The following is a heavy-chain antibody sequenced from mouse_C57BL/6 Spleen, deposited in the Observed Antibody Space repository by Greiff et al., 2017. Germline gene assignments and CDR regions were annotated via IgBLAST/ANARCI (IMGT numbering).Heavy chain of an antibody. Sequence: QVQLQQSGAELVRPGASVTLSCKASGYTFTDYEMHWVKQTPVHGLEWIGAIDPETGGTAYNQKFKGKAILTADKSSSTAYMELRSLTSEDSAVYYCTRFGLGFDYWGQGTTLTVSS. CDR3: TRFGLGFDY. J-gene: IGHJ2*01. CDR2: IDPETGGT. CDR1: GYTFTDYE. V-gene: IGHV1-15*01.